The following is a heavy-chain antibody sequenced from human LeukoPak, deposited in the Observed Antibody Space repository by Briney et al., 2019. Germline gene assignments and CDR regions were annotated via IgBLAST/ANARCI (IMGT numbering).Heavy chain of an antibody. D-gene: IGHD2-2*01. Sequence: SETLSLTCAVYGGSFSGYYWSWIRQRPGKGLEWIGEINHSGSTNYNPSLKSRVTISVDTSKNQFSLKLSSVTAADTAVYYCARRTDCSSTSCYRTSYYGMDVWGQGTTVTVSS. V-gene: IGHV4-34*01. J-gene: IGHJ6*02. CDR2: INHSGST. CDR1: GGSFSGYY. CDR3: ARRTDCSSTSCYRTSYYGMDV.